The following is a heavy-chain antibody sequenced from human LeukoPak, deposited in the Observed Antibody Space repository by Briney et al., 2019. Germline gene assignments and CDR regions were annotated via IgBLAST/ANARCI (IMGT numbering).Heavy chain of an antibody. Sequence: PSETLSLTCTVSGGSINNSYWTWIRQPPGKGLEWIGHIYYSGSTNYSPSLKSRVTISVDTSKNQFSLKLSSVTAADTAVYYCARLSSLAERAARGRTWLDPWGQGSLVTVSS. CDR2: IYYSGST. CDR1: GGSINNSY. V-gene: IGHV4-59*01. CDR3: ARLSSLAERAARGRTWLDP. J-gene: IGHJ5*02. D-gene: IGHD6-13*01.